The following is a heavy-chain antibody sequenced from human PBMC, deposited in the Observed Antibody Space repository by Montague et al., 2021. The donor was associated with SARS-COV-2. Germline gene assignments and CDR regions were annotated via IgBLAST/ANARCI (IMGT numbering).Heavy chain of an antibody. Sequence: SETLSLTCTVSGGSITSYYWTWIRQPPGKGLEWVGRIYYSGSTNYNPSLKSRVTISVDTSKNQFSLKLSSVTAADTAVYYCARTGLGAYDILTGYTVNAFDXWGQGTMVTGSS. V-gene: IGHV4-59*01. CDR1: GGSITSYY. CDR3: ARTGLGAYDILTGYTVNAFDX. CDR2: IYYSGST. D-gene: IGHD3-9*01. J-gene: IGHJ3*02.